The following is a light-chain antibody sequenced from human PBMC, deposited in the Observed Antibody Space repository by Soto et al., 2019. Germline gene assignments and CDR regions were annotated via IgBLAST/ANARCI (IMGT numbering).Light chain of an antibody. CDR3: QHYGSSPWT. Sequence: EIVLTQSPGTLSLSPGDRATLYCRASQSVSSSSLAWYQQKRGQSPRLLIYGASSRATGIPDRLSGSGSGPDFTLTISRLEPEDFAVYFCQHYGSSPWTFGQGTKV. J-gene: IGKJ1*01. CDR2: GAS. CDR1: QSVSSSS. V-gene: IGKV3-20*01.